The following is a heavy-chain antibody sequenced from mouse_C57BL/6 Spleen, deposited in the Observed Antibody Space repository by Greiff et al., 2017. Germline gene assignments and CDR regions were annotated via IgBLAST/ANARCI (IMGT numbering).Heavy chain of an antibody. J-gene: IGHJ3*01. CDR1: GYTFTDYY. CDR2: INPYNGGT. Sequence: SGPVLVKPGASVKMSCKASGYTFTDYYMNWVKQSHGKSLEWIGVINPYNGGTSYNQKFKGKATLTVDKSSSTAYMELNSLTSEDSAVYYCEMRGNYGFAYWGQGTLVTVSA. V-gene: IGHV1-19*01. D-gene: IGHD2-1*01. CDR3: EMRGNYGFAY.